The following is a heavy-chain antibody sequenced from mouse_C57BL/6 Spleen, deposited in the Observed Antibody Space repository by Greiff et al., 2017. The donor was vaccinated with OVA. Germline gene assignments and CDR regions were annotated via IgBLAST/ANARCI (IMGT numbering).Heavy chain of an antibody. CDR2: IDPSDSET. V-gene: IGHV1-52*01. D-gene: IGHD2-5*01. J-gene: IGHJ3*01. CDR3: ARSVSNFFFAY. Sequence: VQLQQPGAELVRSGSSVKLSSKASGYTFTSSWMHLVKPRPIQGLEWIGNIDPSDSETHYNQKFKDKATLTVDKSSSTAYMQLSSLTSEDSAVYYCARSVSNFFFAYCGQVTLVTVSA. CDR1: GYTFTSSW.